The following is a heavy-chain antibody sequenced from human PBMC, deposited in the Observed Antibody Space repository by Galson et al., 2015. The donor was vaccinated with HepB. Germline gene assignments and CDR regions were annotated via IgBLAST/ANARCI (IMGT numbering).Heavy chain of an antibody. CDR2: ISGSGNII. J-gene: IGHJ5*02. CDR1: GFTFSSHA. V-gene: IGHV3-23*01. D-gene: IGHD1-1*01. Sequence: SLRLSCAASGFTFSSHAMSWVRQAPGKGLEWVSAISGSGNIIQYADSVKGRFTISRDNSRNTLDLQMNSLRAEDTAVYYCAKHPQLLLLYNYLDPRGQGTLVTVSS. CDR3: AKHPQLLLLYNYLDP.